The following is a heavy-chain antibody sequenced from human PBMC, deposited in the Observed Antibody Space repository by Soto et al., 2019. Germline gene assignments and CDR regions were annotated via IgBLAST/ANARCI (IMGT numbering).Heavy chain of an antibody. D-gene: IGHD2-2*01. CDR1: GFTFSNFA. J-gene: IGHJ6*03. Sequence: EVQVLESGGGSVQPGGSLRLSCAASGFTFSNFALSWVGPAPGKGWEWVSEITGSTGTTYSADAVKGRFIISRDNSKNTLHLQMNSLRAEDTAVYYCAKDTSSSPYYMDVWGKGTTVTVSS. V-gene: IGHV3-23*01. CDR2: ITGSTGTT. CDR3: AKDTSSSPYYMDV.